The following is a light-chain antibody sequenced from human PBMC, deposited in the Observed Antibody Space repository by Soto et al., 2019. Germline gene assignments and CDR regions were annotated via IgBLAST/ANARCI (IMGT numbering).Light chain of an antibody. CDR1: SNVVGAYNS. V-gene: IGLV2-8*01. CDR3: ASVAGSDNYV. J-gene: IGLJ1*01. Sequence: QSVLTQPPSASGSPGQSVTISCTGSSNVVGAYNSVSWYQQHPGKAPRLNIYEVTKRPSGVPDRFSGSKSANTASLTVSGLQADDEADYFCASVAGSDNYVFGTGTKVTVL. CDR2: EVT.